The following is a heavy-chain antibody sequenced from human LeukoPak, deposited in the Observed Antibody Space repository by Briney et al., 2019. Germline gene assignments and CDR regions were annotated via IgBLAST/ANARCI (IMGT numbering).Heavy chain of an antibody. J-gene: IGHJ4*02. CDR3: ARAGLKSTMIVVATGY. CDR1: GGTFSSYA. Sequence: GASVKVSCKASGGTFSSYAISWVRQAPGQGLEWMGGIIPIFGTANYAQKFQGRVTITTDESTSTAYMELSSLRSEDTAVYYCARAGLKSTMIVVATGYWGQGTLVTVSS. CDR2: IIPIFGTA. V-gene: IGHV1-69*05. D-gene: IGHD3-22*01.